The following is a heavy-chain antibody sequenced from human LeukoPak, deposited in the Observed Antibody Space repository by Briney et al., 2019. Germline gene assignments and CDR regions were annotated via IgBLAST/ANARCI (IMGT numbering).Heavy chain of an antibody. CDR3: ARLGSGSNY. V-gene: IGHV6-1*01. CDR1: GDSVSSNSAA. Sequence: SQTLSLTCAISGDSVSSNSAAWIWIRQSPSKGLEWLGRTYYRSKWYTEYAVSVKSRITINPDTSKNQFSLQLSSVNPEDTAVYYCARLGSGSNYWGQGTLVTVSS. CDR2: TYYRSKWYT. D-gene: IGHD3-10*01. J-gene: IGHJ4*02.